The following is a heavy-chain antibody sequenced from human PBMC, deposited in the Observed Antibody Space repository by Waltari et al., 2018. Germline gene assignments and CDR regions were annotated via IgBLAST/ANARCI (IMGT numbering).Heavy chain of an antibody. V-gene: IGHV4-34*01. CDR1: GGSFSGYY. D-gene: IGHD3-3*01. J-gene: IGHJ6*02. CDR2: INHSEPT. Sequence: QVQLQQWGAGLLKPSETLSLTCAVYGGSFSGYYWSWIRQPPGKGLEWMGEINHSEPTNYNPALTSRVTISVDPSTTQFSLKLSPVTAADTSLYYCARVPLQKSDYDFWSGYYRKRGSYYYYGMDVWGQGTTVTVSS. CDR3: ARVPLQKSDYDFWSGYYRKRGSYYYYGMDV.